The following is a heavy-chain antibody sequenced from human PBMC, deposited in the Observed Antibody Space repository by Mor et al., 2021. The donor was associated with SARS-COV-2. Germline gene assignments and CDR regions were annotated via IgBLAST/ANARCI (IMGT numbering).Heavy chain of an antibody. D-gene: IGHD3-10*01. V-gene: IGHV4-39*02. CDR3: ARLRYYYGSGSYFDY. Sequence: RVTISVDTSKNHFSLKLSSVTAADTAVYYCARLRYYYGSGSYFDYWGQGTLVTVSS. J-gene: IGHJ4*02.